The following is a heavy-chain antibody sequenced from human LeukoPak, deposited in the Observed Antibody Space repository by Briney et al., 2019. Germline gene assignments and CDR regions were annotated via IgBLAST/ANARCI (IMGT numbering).Heavy chain of an antibody. V-gene: IGHV4-31*03. D-gene: IGHD2-2*01. Sequence: SETLSLTCTVSGGSISSGGYYWSWNRQHPGKGLEWIGYIYYSGSTYYNPSLKSRVTISVDRSKNQFSLKLSSVTAADTAVYYCARADTGVVPALVYYYYAMDVWGQGTTVTVSS. CDR2: IYYSGST. J-gene: IGHJ6*02. CDR3: ARADTGVVPALVYYYYAMDV. CDR1: GGSISSGGYY.